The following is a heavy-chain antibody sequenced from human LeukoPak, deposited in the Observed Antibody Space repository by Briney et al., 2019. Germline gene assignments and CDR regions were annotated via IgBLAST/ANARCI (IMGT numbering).Heavy chain of an antibody. CDR1: GYTFTAYY. CDR2: INPNSGDT. D-gene: IGHD3-10*01. Sequence: ASVKVSCKASGYTFTAYYMYWVRQAPGQGLEWMGWINPNSGDTNSSQKLQDRVTLTRDTSISTAYMELSSLTSDDTAVYYCARAYGSGTSYHPDYWGQGTLVTVSS. V-gene: IGHV1-2*02. J-gene: IGHJ4*02. CDR3: ARAYGSGTSYHPDY.